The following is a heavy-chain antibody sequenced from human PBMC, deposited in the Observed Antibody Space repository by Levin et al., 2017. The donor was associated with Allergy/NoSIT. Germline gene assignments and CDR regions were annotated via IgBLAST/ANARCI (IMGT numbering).Heavy chain of an antibody. CDR3: ARHRNLEAFDI. CDR2: IDPSDSYT. CDR1: GYSFTSYW. J-gene: IGHJ3*02. V-gene: IGHV5-10-1*01. Sequence: GESLKISCKGSGYSFTSYWISWVRQMPGKGLEWMGRIDPSDSYTNYSPSFQGHVPPSAEKPITPAYLQWSSLKASDTAMYYCARHRNLEAFDIWGQGTMVTVSS. D-gene: IGHD1-14*01.